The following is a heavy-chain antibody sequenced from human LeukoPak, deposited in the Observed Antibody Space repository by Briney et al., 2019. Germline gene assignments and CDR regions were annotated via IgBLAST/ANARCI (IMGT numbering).Heavy chain of an antibody. CDR2: ISSSGSTI. CDR3: ASVPYDSSGYYYFSFDY. CDR1: GFTFSSYE. D-gene: IGHD3-22*01. V-gene: IGHV3-48*03. Sequence: GGSLRLSCAASGFTFSSYEMNWVRQAPGKGLEWVSYISSSGSTIYYADSVKGRLTISRDNAKNSLYLQMNSLRAEDTAVYYCASVPYDSSGYYYFSFDYWGQGTLVTVSS. J-gene: IGHJ4*02.